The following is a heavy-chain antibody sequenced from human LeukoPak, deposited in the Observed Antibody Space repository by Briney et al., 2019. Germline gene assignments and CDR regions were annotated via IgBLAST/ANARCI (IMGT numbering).Heavy chain of an antibody. V-gene: IGHV1-69*05. J-gene: IGHJ6*03. CDR3: ARGAHYGDFPYYYYYMDV. D-gene: IGHD4-17*01. CDR1: GGTFSSYA. CDR2: IIPIFGTA. Sequence: SVKVSCKASGGTFSSYAISWVRQAPGQGLEWMGRIIPIFGTATYAQKLQVRVTITMDESTSTAYMELSSLRSEDTAVYYCARGAHYGDFPYYYYYMDVWGKGTTVTVSS.